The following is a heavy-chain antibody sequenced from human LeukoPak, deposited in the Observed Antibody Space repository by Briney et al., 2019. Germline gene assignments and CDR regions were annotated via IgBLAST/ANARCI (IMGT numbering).Heavy chain of an antibody. CDR2: IYYSGST. CDR1: GGSISSYY. V-gene: IGHV4-59*01. Sequence: PSETLSLTCTVYGGSISSYYWSWIRQPPGKGLEWIGYIYYSGSTNYNPSLKSRVTISVDTSKNQFSLKLSSVTAADTAVYYCARVVRHNYYDSSGYPDYWGQGTLVTVSS. CDR3: ARVVRHNYYDSSGYPDY. J-gene: IGHJ4*02. D-gene: IGHD3-22*01.